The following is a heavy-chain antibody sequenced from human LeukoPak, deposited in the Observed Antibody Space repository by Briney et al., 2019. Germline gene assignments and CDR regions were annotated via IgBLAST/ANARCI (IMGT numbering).Heavy chain of an antibody. J-gene: IGHJ4*02. CDR3: ARSGGGYNFDY. Sequence: SESLSLTCTVSGGSISSAGYDWSWTRQHSGKGLEWIGNIYYSGTTYYNPSLKSRVTISVDTSKNQFSLNLNSVTAADTAVYCCARSGGGYNFDYWGQGTLVSVSS. D-gene: IGHD5-24*01. CDR2: IYYSGTT. V-gene: IGHV4-31*03. CDR1: GGSISSAGYD.